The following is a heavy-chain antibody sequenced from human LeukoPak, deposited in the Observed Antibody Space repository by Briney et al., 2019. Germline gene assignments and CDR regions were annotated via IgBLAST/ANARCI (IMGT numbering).Heavy chain of an antibody. V-gene: IGHV4-61*01. J-gene: IGHJ5*02. Sequence: SETLSLTCTVSGGSVSSGSYYWSWIRQPPGKGLEWIGYIYYSGSTNYNPSLKSRVTISVDTSKNQFSLKLSSVTAADTAVYYCAREKFDLFGYWFDPWGQGTLVTVSS. CDR3: AREKFDLFGYWFDP. D-gene: IGHD3-16*01. CDR2: IYYSGST. CDR1: GGSVSSGSYY.